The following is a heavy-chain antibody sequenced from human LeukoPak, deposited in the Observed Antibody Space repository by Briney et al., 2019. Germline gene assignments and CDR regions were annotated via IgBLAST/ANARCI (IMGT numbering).Heavy chain of an antibody. Sequence: PGGSLRLSCAASGFTLSSYWMSWVRQAPGKGLEWVANIKQDGSEKYYVDSVKGRFTISRDNAKNSLYLQMSSLRAEDTAVYYCATLPAPYGANFDYWGQGTLVTVSS. J-gene: IGHJ4*02. CDR2: IKQDGSEK. D-gene: IGHD4/OR15-4a*01. CDR3: ATLPAPYGANFDY. V-gene: IGHV3-7*01. CDR1: GFTLSSYW.